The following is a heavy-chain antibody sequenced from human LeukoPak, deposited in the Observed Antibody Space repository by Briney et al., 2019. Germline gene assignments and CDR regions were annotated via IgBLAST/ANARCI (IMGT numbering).Heavy chain of an antibody. Sequence: PPGGSLRLSCAASGFTFSSCWMHWVRQAPGKGLEWVSIIYTNGNTYYADSVKGRFTISRDNSKNTLFLQMNSLRAEDTAVYYCATRTSWGQGTLLTVSS. D-gene: IGHD1-1*01. CDR1: GFTFSSCW. CDR3: ATRTS. CDR2: IYTNGNT. V-gene: IGHV3-53*01. J-gene: IGHJ5*02.